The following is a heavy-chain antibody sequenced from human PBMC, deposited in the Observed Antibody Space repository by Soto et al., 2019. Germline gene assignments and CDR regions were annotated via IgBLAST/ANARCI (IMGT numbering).Heavy chain of an antibody. CDR1: GFTFSNFG. CDR3: ARDPGQDEAMDY. Sequence: SLRLSCAASGFTFSNFGRHWVRQAAGKGLEWVAVIWHDGKNKYYADSAEGRFTISRDNSKNTLYLQMNSLRAEDTAVYYCARDPGQDEAMDYWGQGTLVTVSS. V-gene: IGHV3-33*01. CDR2: IWHDGKNK. J-gene: IGHJ4*02.